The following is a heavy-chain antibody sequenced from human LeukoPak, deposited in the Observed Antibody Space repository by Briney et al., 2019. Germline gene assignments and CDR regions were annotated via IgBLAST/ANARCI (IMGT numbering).Heavy chain of an antibody. V-gene: IGHV3-33*01. CDR1: GFTFGGYG. D-gene: IGHD1-14*01. J-gene: IGHJ4*02. CDR2: IAYDGSRA. Sequence: GRSLRLSCAGSGFTFGGYGMHWFRQTPGKGLEWVAVIAYDGSRAFYADSVKGQFTISRDNSKNTMSVQMDDLRAEDTAVYYCTRYNNDHFDYWGQGTLVTVSS. CDR3: TRYNNDHFDY.